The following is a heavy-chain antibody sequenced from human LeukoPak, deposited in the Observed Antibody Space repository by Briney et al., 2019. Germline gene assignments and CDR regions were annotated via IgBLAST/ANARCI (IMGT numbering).Heavy chain of an antibody. D-gene: IGHD6-19*01. CDR1: GFTFDDYA. CDR3: ARGSV. V-gene: IGHV3-9*01. J-gene: IGHJ4*02. CDR2: IGWNSGGI. Sequence: GWSLRLSCAASGFTFDDYAMHWVRQAPGKGLEWVSGIGWNSGGIVYADSVKGRFTISRDNAKNSLYLQMNSLRAEDTAVYYCARGSVWGQGTLVTVSS.